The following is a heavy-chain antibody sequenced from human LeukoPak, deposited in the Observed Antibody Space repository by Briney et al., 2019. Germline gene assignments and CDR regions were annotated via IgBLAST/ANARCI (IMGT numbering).Heavy chain of an antibody. CDR1: GFTFRSFA. D-gene: IGHD2-2*01. Sequence: GGSLRLSCEASGFTFRSFAMSWVRQAPGKGPEWLSGISASGHYIYQADSVKGRFTISRDNSKNTLYIEINSLRVEDTAVYYCARDGSWGDYQSYFYMDVWGKGTTVTVSS. V-gene: IGHV3-23*01. CDR2: ISASGHYI. J-gene: IGHJ6*03. CDR3: ARDGSWGDYQSYFYMDV.